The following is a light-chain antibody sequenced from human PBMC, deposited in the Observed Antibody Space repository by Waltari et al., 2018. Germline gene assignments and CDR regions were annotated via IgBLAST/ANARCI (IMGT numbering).Light chain of an antibody. CDR3: AAWDDSLNGRV. V-gene: IGLV2-11*01. CDR1: SSDVGGYNY. CDR2: EIN. J-gene: IGLJ2*01. Sequence: QSALTQPRSVSGSPGQSVTISCTGTSSDVGGYNYVSWYQQLPGNAPKLIIYEINKLPSGVPARFAGSKSGNTASLALGGLQSEDEADYYCAAWDDSLNGRVFGGGTKLTVL.